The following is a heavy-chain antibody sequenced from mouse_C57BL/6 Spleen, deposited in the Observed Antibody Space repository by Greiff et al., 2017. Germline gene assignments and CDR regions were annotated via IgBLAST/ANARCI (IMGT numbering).Heavy chain of an antibody. Sequence: VQLQESGAELARPGASVKLSCKASGYTFTSYGISWVKQRTGQGLEWIGEINPRSGNTYYNEKFKGKATLTADKSSSTAYMELRSLTSEDSAVYFCGGGGDGSNFDYWGQGTTLTVSS. CDR1: GYTFTSYG. J-gene: IGHJ2*01. D-gene: IGHD1-1*01. V-gene: IGHV1-81*01. CDR3: GGGGDGSNFDY. CDR2: INPRSGNT.